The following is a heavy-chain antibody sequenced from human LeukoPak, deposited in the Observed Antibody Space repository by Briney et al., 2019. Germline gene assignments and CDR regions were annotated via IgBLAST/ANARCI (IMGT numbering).Heavy chain of an antibody. CDR2: ISGSGGST. Sequence: GGSLRLSCAASGFTFSSYAMSWVRQAPGKGLEWVSAISGSGGSTYYADSVKGRFTISRDNSKNTLYLQMNSLRAEDTAVYYCASILRSSSGYYFDYWGQGTLVTVSS. CDR3: ASILRSSSGYYFDY. CDR1: GFTFSSYA. J-gene: IGHJ4*02. D-gene: IGHD3-10*01. V-gene: IGHV3-23*01.